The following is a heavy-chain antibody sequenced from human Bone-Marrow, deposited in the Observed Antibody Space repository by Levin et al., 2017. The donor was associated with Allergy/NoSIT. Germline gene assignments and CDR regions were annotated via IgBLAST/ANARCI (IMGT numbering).Heavy chain of an antibody. CDR3: ARVSDYGDYVGWFDP. D-gene: IGHD4-17*01. Sequence: GESLKISCAASGFTFDDYGMSWVRQAPGKGLEWVSGINWNGGSTGYADSVKGRFTISRDNAKNSLYLQMNSLRAEDTALYHCARVSDYGDYVGWFDPWGQGTLVTVSS. J-gene: IGHJ5*02. V-gene: IGHV3-20*01. CDR1: GFTFDDYG. CDR2: INWNGGST.